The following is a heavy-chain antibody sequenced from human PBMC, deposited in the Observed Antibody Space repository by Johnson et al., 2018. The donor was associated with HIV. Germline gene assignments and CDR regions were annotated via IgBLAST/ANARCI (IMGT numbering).Heavy chain of an antibody. CDR2: ISWNSDNI. V-gene: IGHV3-9*01. J-gene: IGHJ3*01. D-gene: IGHD3-16*01. CDR3: AKGSTWWKPRLRDTFDV. Sequence: VQLVESGGGLVQPGRSLRLSCVASGFTLEDYGMHWVRQPPGRGLEWVTGISWNSDNIDYVDSVKGRFTISRDNAKNSLYLQMNSLRVEDTALYYCAKGSTWWKPRLRDTFDVWGQGTVVSVSS. CDR1: GFTLEDYG.